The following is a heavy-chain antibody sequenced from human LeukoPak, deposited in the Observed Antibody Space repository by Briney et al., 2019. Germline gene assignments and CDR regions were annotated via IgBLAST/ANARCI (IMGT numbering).Heavy chain of an antibody. J-gene: IGHJ6*03. CDR2: ISSSSSYI. D-gene: IGHD1-14*01. V-gene: IGHV3-21*01. CDR1: GFTFSSYE. Sequence: PGGSLRLSCAASGFTFSSYEMNWVRQAPGKGLEWVSSISSSSSYIYYADSVKGRFTISRDNAKNSLYLQMNSLRAEDTAVYYCARVGPWVNPDYYYYYMDVWGNGTTVTVSS. CDR3: ARVGPWVNPDYYYYYMDV.